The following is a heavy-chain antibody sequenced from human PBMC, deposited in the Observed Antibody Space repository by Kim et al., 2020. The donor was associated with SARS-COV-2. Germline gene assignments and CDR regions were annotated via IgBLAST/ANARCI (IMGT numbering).Heavy chain of an antibody. CDR3: ARRRIAAATDAFDV. CDR2: IQPRDSGT. Sequence: GESLKISCQGSGYSFRNNWIGWVRQMPGKGLEWMGIIQPRDSGTRYSPSFRGQVTMSVDKSSSTAFLHWNSLKVSDTALYYCARRRIAAATDAFDVWGQGTLITVS. V-gene: IGHV5-51*01. CDR1: GYSFRNNW. D-gene: IGHD6-13*01. J-gene: IGHJ3*01.